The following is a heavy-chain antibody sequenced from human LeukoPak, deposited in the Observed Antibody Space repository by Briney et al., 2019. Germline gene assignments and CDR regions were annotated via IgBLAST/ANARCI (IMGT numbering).Heavy chain of an antibody. D-gene: IGHD5-24*01. J-gene: IGHJ4*02. CDR1: GYTFTNYG. CDR3: ARDPRTEDGYNLRGFDY. V-gene: IGHV1-18*01. CDR2: SSAYNGNT. Sequence: ASVKVSCKTSGYTFTNYGINWVRQAPGQGLERMGWSSAYNGNTNYAQRFQSRVTTTTDTSTSTPYMDLRSLRSDDTAVYYCARDPRTEDGYNLRGFDYWGQGTLVTVSS.